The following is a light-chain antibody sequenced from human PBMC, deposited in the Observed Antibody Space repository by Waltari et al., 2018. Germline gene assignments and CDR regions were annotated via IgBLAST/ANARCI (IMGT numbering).Light chain of an antibody. CDR2: RNN. V-gene: IGLV1-47*01. CDR1: NSHLGKYN. Sequence: QSVLTQPPSASGTPGQRVTISCSGRNSHLGKYNVYWYQQLPGTAPKLLIYRNNQRPAGVPDRFSGSKSDTSASLAISGLRSDDEADYYCAAWDDSLYGVFGGGTKLTVL. J-gene: IGLJ3*02. CDR3: AAWDDSLYGV.